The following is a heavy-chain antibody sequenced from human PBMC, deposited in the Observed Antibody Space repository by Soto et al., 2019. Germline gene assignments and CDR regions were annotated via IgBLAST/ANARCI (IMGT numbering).Heavy chain of an antibody. J-gene: IGHJ3*02. V-gene: IGHV3-23*01. CDR1: GFTFSSYA. D-gene: IGHD1-26*01. CDR3: AASSDSGSQQLASDAFDI. Sequence: EVQLLESGGGLVQPGGSLRLSCPASGFTFSSYAMSWVRQAPGKGLEWVLAISGSGGSTYYADSVKGRFTISRDNSKNTLYLQMNRLRAEDTAVYYCAASSDSGSQQLASDAFDIWGQGTMVTVSS. CDR2: ISGSGGST.